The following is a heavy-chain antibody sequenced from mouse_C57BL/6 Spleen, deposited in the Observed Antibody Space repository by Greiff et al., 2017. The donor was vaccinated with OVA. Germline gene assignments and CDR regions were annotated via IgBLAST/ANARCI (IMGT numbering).Heavy chain of an antibody. V-gene: IGHV5-12*01. CDR1: GFTFSDYY. J-gene: IGHJ1*03. D-gene: IGHD1-1*01. Sequence: DVQLVESGGGLVQPGGSLKLSCAASGFTFSDYYMYWVRQTPEKRLEWVAYISTGGGSTYYPDTVKGRFTISRDNAKNTLYLQMSRLKSEDTAMYYCARHGDSHYYGSSYGGYFDVWGTGTTVTVSS. CDR3: ARHGDSHYYGSSYGGYFDV. CDR2: ISTGGGST.